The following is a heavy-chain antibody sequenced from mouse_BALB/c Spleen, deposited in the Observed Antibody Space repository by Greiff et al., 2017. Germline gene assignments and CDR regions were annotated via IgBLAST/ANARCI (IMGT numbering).Heavy chain of an antibody. CDR2: ISTYYGDA. CDR1: GYTFTDYA. D-gene: IGHD1-1*01. V-gene: IGHV1S137*01. CDR3: ARGDYGSPFDY. Sequence: QVQLQQSGAELVRPGVSVKISCKGSGYTFTDYAMHWVKQSHAKSLEWIGVISTYYGDASYNQKFKGKATMTVDKSSSTAYMELARLTSEDSAIYYCARGDYGSPFDYWGQGTTLTVSS. J-gene: IGHJ2*01.